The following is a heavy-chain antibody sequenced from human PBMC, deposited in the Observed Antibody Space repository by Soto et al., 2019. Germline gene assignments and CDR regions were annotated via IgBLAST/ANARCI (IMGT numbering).Heavy chain of an antibody. CDR3: ARHAGSGSYADWYFDI. CDR2: IYYSGYT. J-gene: IGHJ2*01. CDR1: GGSINSNNYY. Sequence: SETLSLTCSVSGGSINSNNYYWGWIRQPPGKGLEWIGSIYYSGYTYYNPSLKSRITTSLDTSKNQVSLKLSSVTAADTAVYYCARHAGSGSYADWYFDIWGRGTLVTVSS. D-gene: IGHD3-10*01. V-gene: IGHV4-39*01.